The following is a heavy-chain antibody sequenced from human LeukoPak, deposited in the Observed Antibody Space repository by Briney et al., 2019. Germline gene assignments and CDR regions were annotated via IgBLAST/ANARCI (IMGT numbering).Heavy chain of an antibody. D-gene: IGHD5-24*01. Sequence: SETLSLTCTVSVDSISRYYWSWIRQPPGKGLEWIGYIYYSGSTNYNPSLKSRVTISVDTSKNQFSLKLSSVTAADTAVYYCARARDGYNTNGAGIGAFDIWGQGTMVTVSS. V-gene: IGHV4-59*01. CDR1: VDSISRYY. CDR2: IYYSGST. CDR3: ARARDGYNTNGAGIGAFDI. J-gene: IGHJ3*02.